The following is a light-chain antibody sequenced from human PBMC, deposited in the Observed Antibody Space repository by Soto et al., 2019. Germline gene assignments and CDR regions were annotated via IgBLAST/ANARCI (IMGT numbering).Light chain of an antibody. J-gene: IGKJ2*01. Sequence: EIVMTQSPATLSVSPGERATLSCRASQSINSNLVWYQQKPGQAPRLLIYGASTRATGIPARFSGSGSGTEFTLTISSLQSEDFAVYYWQQYKNWPPVTFGQGTKLEIK. CDR2: GAS. V-gene: IGKV3-15*01. CDR1: QSINSN. CDR3: QQYKNWPPVT.